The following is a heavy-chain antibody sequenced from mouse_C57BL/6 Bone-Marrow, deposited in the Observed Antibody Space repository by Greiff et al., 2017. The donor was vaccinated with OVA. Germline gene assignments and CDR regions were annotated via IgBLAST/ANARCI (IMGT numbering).Heavy chain of an antibody. CDR3: TRDGRIYYEDAMDY. CDR1: GFTFSSYA. Sequence: EVQLVESGEGLVKPGGSLKLSCAASGFTFSSYAMSWVRQTPEKRLEWVAYISSGGDYIYYADTVKGRFTISRDNARNTLYLQMSSLKSEDTAMYYCTRDGRIYYEDAMDYWGQGTSVTVSS. J-gene: IGHJ4*01. CDR2: ISSGGDYI. D-gene: IGHD2-4*01. V-gene: IGHV5-9-1*02.